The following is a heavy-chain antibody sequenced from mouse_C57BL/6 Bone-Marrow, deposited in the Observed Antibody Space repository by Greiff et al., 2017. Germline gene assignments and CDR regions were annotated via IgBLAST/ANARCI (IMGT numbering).Heavy chain of an antibody. CDR3: ASYYDAMDY. J-gene: IGHJ4*01. Sequence: QVQLQQSGPGLVQPSQSLSITCTVSGFSLTSYGVHWVRPSPGKGLEWLGVLWSGGSTDYNAAFISRLSISKDNSKSQVFFKMNSLQADDTAIYYCASYYDAMDYWGQGTSVTVSS. CDR2: LWSGGST. CDR1: GFSLTSYG. V-gene: IGHV2-2*01.